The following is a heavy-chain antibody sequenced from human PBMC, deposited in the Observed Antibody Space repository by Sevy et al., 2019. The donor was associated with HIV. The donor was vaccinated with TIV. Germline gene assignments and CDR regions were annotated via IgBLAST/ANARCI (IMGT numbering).Heavy chain of an antibody. V-gene: IGHV3-23*01. J-gene: IGHJ4*02. D-gene: IGHD6-19*01. Sequence: GGSLRLSCAASGFTFSSFAMSWVRQVPGKGLEWVSSINGRGGSTYYADSVKGRVTLSRDNSKNTLFLQMDSLRAEDTAIYYCARPTPRIAVSSAAFFDYWGQGTLVTVSS. CDR3: ARPTPRIAVSSAAFFDY. CDR1: GFTFSSFA. CDR2: INGRGGST.